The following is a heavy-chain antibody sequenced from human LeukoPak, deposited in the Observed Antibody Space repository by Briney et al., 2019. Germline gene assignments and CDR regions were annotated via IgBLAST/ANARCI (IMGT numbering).Heavy chain of an antibody. CDR2: ISPNTGDT. D-gene: IGHD2-21*01. J-gene: IGHJ4*02. Sequence: ASVTASCKASGYTFTGYYLHWVRQAPGQGLEWMGWISPNTGDTSYAQKFQGRVTMTRDTSINTAYMELSRLRSDDTAVYYCARGLWWWDYWGQGTLVTVSS. V-gene: IGHV1-2*02. CDR1: GYTFTGYY. CDR3: ARGLWWWDY.